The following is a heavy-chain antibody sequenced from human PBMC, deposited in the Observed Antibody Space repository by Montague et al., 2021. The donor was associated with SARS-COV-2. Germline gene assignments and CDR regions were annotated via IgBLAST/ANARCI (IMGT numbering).Heavy chain of an antibody. CDR1: GDSISSSSYY. D-gene: IGHD4-11*01. V-gene: IGHV4-39*01. Sequence: SETLSLTCTVSGDSISSSSYYWGWIRQPPGKGLEWIGSINNRGNTYNNPSLRGRVSISVDTSKNQFSLNVRSVTAADTGLFYCVRVTHPRSAWPYYMDVWGKGTTVTVS. CDR2: INNRGNT. CDR3: VRVTHPRSAWPYYMDV. J-gene: IGHJ6*03.